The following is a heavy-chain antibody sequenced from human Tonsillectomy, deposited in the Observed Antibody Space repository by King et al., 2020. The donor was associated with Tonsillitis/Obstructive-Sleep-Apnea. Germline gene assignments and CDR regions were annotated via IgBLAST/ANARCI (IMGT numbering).Heavy chain of an antibody. J-gene: IGHJ4*02. D-gene: IGHD3-10*01. CDR1: GFTFSSYG. CDR2: IWYDGTNK. Sequence: QLVQSGGGVVQPGRSLRLSCAASGFTFSSYGMHWVRQAPGKGLEWVAVIWYDGTNKYYADSVKGRFTISRDNSKNTLYLQMNSMRSEDTAVYYCAKEYGSGLYYFDYWGQGSLVTVSS. CDR3: AKEYGSGLYYFDY. V-gene: IGHV3-33*06.